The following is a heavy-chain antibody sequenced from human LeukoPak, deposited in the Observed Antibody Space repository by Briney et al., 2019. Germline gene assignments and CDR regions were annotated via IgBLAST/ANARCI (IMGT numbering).Heavy chain of an antibody. Sequence: SETLSLTCAVYGGSFSGYYWSWIRQPPGKGLEWIGEINHSGSTNYNPSLKSRVTISVDTSKNQFSLKLSSVTAADTAVYYCARQNFYRYCRSTSCYRPYYYYYMDVWGKGTTVTISS. CDR1: GGSFSGYY. CDR2: INHSGST. J-gene: IGHJ6*03. CDR3: ARQNFYRYCRSTSCYRPYYYYYMDV. V-gene: IGHV4-34*01. D-gene: IGHD2-2*01.